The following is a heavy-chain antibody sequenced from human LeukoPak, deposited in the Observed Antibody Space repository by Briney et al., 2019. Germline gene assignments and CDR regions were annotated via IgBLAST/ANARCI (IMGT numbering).Heavy chain of an antibody. CDR2: INHSGST. CDR1: GGSFSGYY. D-gene: IGHD2-21*02. CDR3: ARVVVVVTATRLRWFDP. J-gene: IGHJ5*02. V-gene: IGHV4-34*01. Sequence: PSETLSLTCAVYGGSFSGYYWSWIRQPPGKGLEWIGEINHSGSTNYNPSLKSRVTISVDTSKNQFSLKLSSVTAADTAVYYCARVVVVVTATRLRWFDPWGQGTLVTVSS.